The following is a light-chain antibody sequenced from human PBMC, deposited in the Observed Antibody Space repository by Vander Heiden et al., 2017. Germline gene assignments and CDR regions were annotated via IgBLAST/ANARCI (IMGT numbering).Light chain of an antibody. CDR3: QQYCSTPPT. J-gene: IGKJ1*01. CDR1: QNRVNSSNSKTY. CDR2: WAS. Sequence: DIVMPQSTDPLAVSLGERSTINCRSSQNRVNSSNSKTYLAWYQQRPGQPPKLLISWASTRESGVPDRFSGSGSGTDFTLTITSLQAEDVAVYSCQQYCSTPPTFGQGTKVEIK. V-gene: IGKV4-1*01.